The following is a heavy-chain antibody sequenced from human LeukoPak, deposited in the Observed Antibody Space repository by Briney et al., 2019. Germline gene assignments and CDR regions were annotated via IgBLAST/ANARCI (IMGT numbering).Heavy chain of an antibody. V-gene: IGHV1-69*04. J-gene: IGHJ3*02. D-gene: IGHD5-12*01. CDR1: GGTFSSYA. CDR2: IIPILGIA. Sequence: ASVKVSCKASGGTFSSYAISWVRQAPGQGLEWMGRIIPILGIANYAQKFQGRVTITADKSTSTAYMELSSLRSEDTAVYYCARVDGYSGYDSIWGQGTMVTVSS. CDR3: ARVDGYSGYDSI.